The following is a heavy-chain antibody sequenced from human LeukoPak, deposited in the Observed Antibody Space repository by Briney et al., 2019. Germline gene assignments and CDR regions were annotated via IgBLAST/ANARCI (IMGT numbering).Heavy chain of an antibody. Sequence: PSQTLSLTCTVSGGSISSGGYYWSWIRQHPGTGLEWLGYIYYSGSTYYNPSLKSRVTISVDTSKNQFSLKLSSVTAADTAVYYCARGGVRFTTPRPKAPYDYWGQGTLVTVSS. CDR3: ARGGVRFTTPRPKAPYDY. D-gene: IGHD1-1*01. J-gene: IGHJ4*02. V-gene: IGHV4-31*03. CDR1: GGSISSGGYY. CDR2: IYYSGST.